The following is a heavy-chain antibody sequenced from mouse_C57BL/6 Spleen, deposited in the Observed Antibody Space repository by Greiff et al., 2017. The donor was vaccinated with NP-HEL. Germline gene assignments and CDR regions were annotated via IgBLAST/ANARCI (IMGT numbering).Heavy chain of an antibody. V-gene: IGHV1-82*01. D-gene: IGHD1-1*01. J-gene: IGHJ2*01. CDR1: GYAFSSSW. Sequence: VHLVESGPELVKPGASVKISCKASGYAFSSSWMNWVKQRPGKGLEWIGRIYPGDGDTNYNGKFKGKATLTADKSSSTAYMQLSSLTSEDSAVYFCARRIITTVLDYWGQGTTLTVSS. CDR2: IYPGDGDT. CDR3: ARRIITTVLDY.